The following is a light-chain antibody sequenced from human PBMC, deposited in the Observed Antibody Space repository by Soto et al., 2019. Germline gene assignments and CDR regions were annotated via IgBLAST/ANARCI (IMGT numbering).Light chain of an antibody. V-gene: IGLV1-40*01. CDR2: ANS. CDR1: SSNIGAGYD. J-gene: IGLJ2*01. CDR3: QSYDNNVRV. Sequence: QSALTQPPSVSGAPGQTVTISCTGSSSNIGAGYDVHWYQQLPGTAPKLLIYANSNRPSGVPDRFSGSKSGTSASLAITGLQAEDEADYYCQSYDNNVRVFGGGTKLTVL.